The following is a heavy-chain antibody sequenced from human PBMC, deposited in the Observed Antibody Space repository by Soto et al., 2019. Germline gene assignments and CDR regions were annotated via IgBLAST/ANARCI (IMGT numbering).Heavy chain of an antibody. CDR1: GFTFSSYA. CDR2: ISYDGSNK. J-gene: IGHJ4*02. Sequence: GGSLRLSCAASGFTFSSYAMHWVRQAPGKGLEWVAVISYDGSNKYYADSVKGRFTISRDNSKNTLYLQMNSLRAEDTAVYYCARPRDGYNYGIDYWGQGTLVTVS. D-gene: IGHD5-12*01. CDR3: ARPRDGYNYGIDY. V-gene: IGHV3-30-3*01.